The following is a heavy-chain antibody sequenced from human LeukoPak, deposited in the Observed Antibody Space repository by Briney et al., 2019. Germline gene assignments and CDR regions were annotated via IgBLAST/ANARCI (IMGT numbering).Heavy chain of an antibody. Sequence: SETLSLTCSVSGASISAYYWSWIRQPPGKGLEWIGYIHYSGTINYIPSLMSRVTISVDSTKNQFSLRLSSVTAADTAVYFCARGHKGLEVWGQGATVTVSS. V-gene: IGHV4-59*01. J-gene: IGHJ6*02. CDR2: IHYSGTI. CDR3: ARGHKGLEV. CDR1: GASISAYY.